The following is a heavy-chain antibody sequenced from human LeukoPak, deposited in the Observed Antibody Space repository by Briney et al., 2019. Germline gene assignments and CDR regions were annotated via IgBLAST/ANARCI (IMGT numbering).Heavy chain of an antibody. CDR2: INSDGSST. CDR1: GFTFSSHW. J-gene: IGHJ4*02. CDR3: ARGNYYDSSGPGGY. D-gene: IGHD3-22*01. V-gene: IGHV3-74*01. Sequence: GGSLRLSCAASGFTFSSHWMHWVRQTPRKGVVWVSRINSDGSSTSYVDSVAGRFTISRDNAKNTLYLQMNRLRAEDTAVYYCARGNYYDSSGPGGYWGQGTLVIVSS.